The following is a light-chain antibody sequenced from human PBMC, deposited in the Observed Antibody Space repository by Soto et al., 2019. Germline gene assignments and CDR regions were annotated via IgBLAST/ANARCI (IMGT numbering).Light chain of an antibody. CDR2: GAS. CDR1: QSVSSSY. J-gene: IGKJ1*01. V-gene: IGKV3-20*01. CDR3: QQYGSSPTWT. Sequence: ESVLTQSPGVLSLSPGERATLSCRAIQSVSSSYLAWYQQKPGQAPRLLIYGASSRATGIPDRFSGSGSGTDFTLTISRLEPEDFAVYYCQQYGSSPTWTFGQGTKVDI.